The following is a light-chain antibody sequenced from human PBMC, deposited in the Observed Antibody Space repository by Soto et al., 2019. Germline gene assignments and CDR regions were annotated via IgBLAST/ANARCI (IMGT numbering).Light chain of an antibody. Sequence: QSALTQPASVSGSPGQSITISCTGTSSDVGGYNYVSWYHQHPGKAPNLMIYEVSNRPSGVSNRFSGSKSGNTASLTISGLQAEDAADYYCRSYTSSSTLVFGTGTKVTVL. CDR2: EVS. CDR1: SSDVGGYNY. V-gene: IGLV2-14*01. CDR3: RSYTSSSTLV. J-gene: IGLJ1*01.